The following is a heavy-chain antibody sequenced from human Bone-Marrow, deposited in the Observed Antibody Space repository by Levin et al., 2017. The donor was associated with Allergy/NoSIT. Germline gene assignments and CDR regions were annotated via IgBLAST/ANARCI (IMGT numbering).Heavy chain of an antibody. D-gene: IGHD3-22*01. V-gene: IGHV3-23*01. CDR1: GFTFRSYA. CDR2: ISGNGDSA. J-gene: IGHJ3*02. CDR3: SKGHYYDSSGFLYKSDAFDM. Sequence: GGSLRLSCAASGFTFRSYAMNWVRQAPGKGLEWVSFISGNGDSAYYADSVKGRFTISRDNSKNTLYLQMNSLRAEDTAIYYCSKGHYYDSSGFLYKSDAFDMWGQGTMVTVSS.